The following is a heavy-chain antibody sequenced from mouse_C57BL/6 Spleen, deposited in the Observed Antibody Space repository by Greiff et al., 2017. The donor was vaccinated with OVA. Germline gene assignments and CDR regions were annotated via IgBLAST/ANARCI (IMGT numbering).Heavy chain of an antibody. Sequence: VQLQQSGPGLVQPSQSLSITCTVSGFSLTSYGVHWVLQSPGKGLEWLGVIWSGGSTDYNAAFISRLSISKDNSKSQVFFKMNRLQADDTAIYYGARNWGADWEGWFAYWGQGTLVTVSA. J-gene: IGHJ3*01. CDR2: IWSGGST. D-gene: IGHD4-1*01. CDR1: GFSLTSYG. V-gene: IGHV2-2*01. CDR3: ARNWGADWEGWFAY.